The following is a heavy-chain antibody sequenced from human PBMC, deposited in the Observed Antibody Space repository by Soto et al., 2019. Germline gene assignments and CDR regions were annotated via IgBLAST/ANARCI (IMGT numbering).Heavy chain of an antibody. Sequence: GASVXVSCKASGYTFTSYGSSWGRQAPGQGLEWMGWISAYNGNTNYAQKLQGRVTMTTDTSTSTAYMELRSLRSDDPAVYYCARDLWGDAYYHYGMDVPGPGTTVTVSS. D-gene: IGHD3-16*01. CDR1: GYTFTSYG. V-gene: IGHV1-18*04. CDR2: ISAYNGNT. CDR3: ARDLWGDAYYHYGMDV. J-gene: IGHJ6*02.